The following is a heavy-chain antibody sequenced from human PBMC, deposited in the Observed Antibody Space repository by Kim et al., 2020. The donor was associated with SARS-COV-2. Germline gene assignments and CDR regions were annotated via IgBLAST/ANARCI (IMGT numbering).Heavy chain of an antibody. D-gene: IGHD2-2*01. CDR2: ISGSSSYI. J-gene: IGHJ6*03. V-gene: IGHV3-21*01. CDR1: GFTFSSYS. Sequence: GGSLRLSCAASGFTFSSYSMNWVRQAPGKGLEWVSSISGSSSYIYYADSVKGRFTISRDNAKNSLYLQMNSLRAEDTAVYYCAREPCSSSSCYFSYFYMDVWGKGTTVTCSS. CDR3: AREPCSSSSCYFSYFYMDV.